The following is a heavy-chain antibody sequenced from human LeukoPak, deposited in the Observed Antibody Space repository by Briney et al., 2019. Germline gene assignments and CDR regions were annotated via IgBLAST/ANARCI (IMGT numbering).Heavy chain of an antibody. V-gene: IGHV3-7*03. CDR3: ARDQYDTWSRRGNFDS. Sequence: GSLRLSCAASTFTFRNYWMSWVRQAPGKGLEWVANIKLDGSEKNYVDSVKGRFTISRDNTKNSLYLQMNSLRAEDTAVFYCARDQYDTWSRRGNFDSWGQGTLVIVSS. CDR1: TFTFRNYW. D-gene: IGHD3-3*01. CDR2: IKLDGSEK. J-gene: IGHJ4*02.